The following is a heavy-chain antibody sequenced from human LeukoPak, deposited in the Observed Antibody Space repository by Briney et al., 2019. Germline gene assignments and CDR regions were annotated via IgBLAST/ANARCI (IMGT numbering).Heavy chain of an antibody. CDR2: ISYDGSNK. D-gene: IGHD3-10*01. CDR1: GFTFSSYG. J-gene: IGHJ2*01. CDR3: ANGGYWYFDL. V-gene: IGHV3-30*18. Sequence: GRSLRLSCAASGFTFSSYGMHWVRQAPGKGLEWVAVISYDGSNKYYADSVKGRFTISRDNSKNTLYLQMNSLRAEDTAVYYCANGGYWYFDLWGRGTLVTVSS.